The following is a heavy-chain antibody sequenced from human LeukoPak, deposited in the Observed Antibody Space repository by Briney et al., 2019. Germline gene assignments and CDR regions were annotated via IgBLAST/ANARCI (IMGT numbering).Heavy chain of an antibody. V-gene: IGHV1-69*04. J-gene: IGHJ6*03. Sequence: SVNVSRKSCVGTFSSYAISWVRQAPGQGLEWMGRIIPIRGIANYAQKFQGRVTITADKSTSTAYMELSSLRSEDTAVYYCARDLSVAGTLYYYYYMDVWGKETTVTVSS. D-gene: IGHD6-19*01. CDR3: ARDLSVAGTLYYYYYMDV. CDR1: VGTFSSYA. CDR2: IIPIRGIA.